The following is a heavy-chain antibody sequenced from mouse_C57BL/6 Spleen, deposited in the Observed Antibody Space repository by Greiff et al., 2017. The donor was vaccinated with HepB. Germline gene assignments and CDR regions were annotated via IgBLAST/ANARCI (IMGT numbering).Heavy chain of an antibody. Sequence: VQLQQSGAELVKPGASVKISCKASGYAFSSYWMNWVKQRPGKGLEWIGQIYPGDGDTNYNGKFKGKATLTADKSSSTAYMQLSSLTSADSAVYFCARENYDYDGYAMDYWGQGTSVTVSS. V-gene: IGHV1-80*01. CDR1: GYAFSSYW. CDR2: IYPGDGDT. J-gene: IGHJ4*01. D-gene: IGHD2-4*01. CDR3: ARENYDYDGYAMDY.